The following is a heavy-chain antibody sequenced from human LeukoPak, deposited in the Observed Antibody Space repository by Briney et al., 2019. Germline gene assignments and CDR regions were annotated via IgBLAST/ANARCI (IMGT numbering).Heavy chain of an antibody. J-gene: IGHJ5*02. CDR2: ISSSSSYI. CDR3: ARGLGWLHS. CDR1: GFTFSSYS. V-gene: IGHV3-21*01. D-gene: IGHD3/OR15-3a*01. Sequence: GGSLRLSCAASGFTFSSYSMNWVRQAPGKGLEWVSSISSSSSYINYADSVKGRFTISRDNAKSSLFLQMNTLRVEDTAVYYCARGLGWLHSWGQGTLVTVSS.